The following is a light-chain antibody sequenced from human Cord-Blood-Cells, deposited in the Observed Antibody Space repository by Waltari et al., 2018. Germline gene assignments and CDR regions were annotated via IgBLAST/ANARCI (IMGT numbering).Light chain of an antibody. CDR2: LGS. J-gene: IGKJ5*01. V-gene: IGKV2-28*01. CDR3: MQALQTPPT. CDR1: QSLLHSNGYNY. Sequence: DIVMTQSPLSLPVTPGEPASIPCMSSQSLLHSNGYNYLDWYLQKPGQSPQLLIYLGSNRASGVPDRFSGSGSGTDFTLKISRVEAEDVGVYYCMQALQTPPTFGQGTRLEIK.